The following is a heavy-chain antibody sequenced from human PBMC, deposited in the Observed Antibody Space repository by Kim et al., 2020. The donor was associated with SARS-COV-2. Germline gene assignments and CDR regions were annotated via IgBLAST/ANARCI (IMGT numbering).Heavy chain of an antibody. J-gene: IGHJ3*02. D-gene: IGHD3-10*01. CDR2: ISSSGSTI. CDR3: ARDWYYYDSGGAFDI. Sequence: GGSLRRSCAASGFTFSDYYMSWIRQAPGKGLEWVSYISSSGSTIYYADSVKGRFTISRDNAKNSLYLQMNSLRAEDTAVYYCARDWYYYDSGGAFDIWGQGTMVTVSS. V-gene: IGHV3-11*01. CDR1: GFTFSDYY.